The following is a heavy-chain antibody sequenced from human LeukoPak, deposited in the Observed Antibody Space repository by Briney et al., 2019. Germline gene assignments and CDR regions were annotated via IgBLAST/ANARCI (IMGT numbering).Heavy chain of an antibody. CDR3: ARALRGENGWHDY. J-gene: IGHJ4*02. CDR1: GGSISSGGYY. D-gene: IGHD5-24*01. Sequence: SETLSLTCTVSGGSISSGGYYWSWIRQPPGKGLEWIGYIYHSGSTYYNPSLKSRVTISVDRSKNQFSLKLSSVTAADTAVYYCARALRGENGWHDYWGQGTLVTVSS. V-gene: IGHV4-30-2*01. CDR2: IYHSGST.